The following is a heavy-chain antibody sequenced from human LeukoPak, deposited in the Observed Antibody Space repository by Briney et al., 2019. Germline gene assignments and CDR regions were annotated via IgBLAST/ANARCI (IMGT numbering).Heavy chain of an antibody. V-gene: IGHV3-7*01. CDR3: ARAPTVLVGYCSSSSCQADY. Sequence: GGSLRLSCAASGFIFSSYWMSWVRQAPGKGLEWVANIKEDGSEKYHVDSVKGRFTISRDNAENSLYLQMNSLRVEDTAVYYCARAPTVLVGYCSSSSCQADYWGQGTLVTVSS. D-gene: IGHD2-2*01. CDR1: GFIFSSYW. J-gene: IGHJ4*02. CDR2: IKEDGSEK.